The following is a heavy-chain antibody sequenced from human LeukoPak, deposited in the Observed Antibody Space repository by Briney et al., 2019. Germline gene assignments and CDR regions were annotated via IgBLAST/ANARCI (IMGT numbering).Heavy chain of an antibody. D-gene: IGHD5-12*01. CDR2: IYHSGST. CDR1: GGSFSGYY. Sequence: PSETLSLTCAVYGGSFSGYYWSWIRQPPGKGLEWIGYIYHSGSTYYNPSLKSRVTISVDRSKNQFSLKLSSVTAADTAVYYCARVAAYERYYFDYWGQGTLVTVSS. V-gene: IGHV4-34*01. CDR3: ARVAAYERYYFDY. J-gene: IGHJ4*02.